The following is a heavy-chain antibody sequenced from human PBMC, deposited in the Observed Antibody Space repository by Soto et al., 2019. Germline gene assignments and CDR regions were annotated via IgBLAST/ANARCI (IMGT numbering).Heavy chain of an antibody. CDR1: GFTFSSYS. Sequence: GGSLRLSCAASGFTFSSYSMNWVRQAPGKGLEWVSSISSSSSYIYYADSVKGRFTISRDNAKNSLYLQMNSLRAEDTAVYYCARDSYSSWGPNYYYYYYMDVWGKGTTVTVSS. D-gene: IGHD6-6*01. CDR2: ISSSSSYI. J-gene: IGHJ6*03. V-gene: IGHV3-21*01. CDR3: ARDSYSSWGPNYYYYYYMDV.